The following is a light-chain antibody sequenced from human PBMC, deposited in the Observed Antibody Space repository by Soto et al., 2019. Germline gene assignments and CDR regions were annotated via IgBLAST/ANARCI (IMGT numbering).Light chain of an antibody. CDR3: QQYGSSAT. CDR1: QSVNNNY. CDR2: GAS. Sequence: GLPQSPGTLSLSPVEGATLSCMANQSVNNNYLAWFQQTPRHAPRLLIFGASHTATGIADMCSGRGSGTDFTLTISRLEPEDWVVYYCQQYGSSATFGQGTKVDIK. J-gene: IGKJ1*01. V-gene: IGKV3-20*01.